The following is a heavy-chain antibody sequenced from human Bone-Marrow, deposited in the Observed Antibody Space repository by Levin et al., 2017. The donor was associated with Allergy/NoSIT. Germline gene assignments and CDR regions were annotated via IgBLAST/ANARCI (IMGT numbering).Heavy chain of an antibody. J-gene: IGHJ4*02. D-gene: IGHD3-3*01. CDR2: ISGSGKTI. V-gene: IGHV3-48*03. Sequence: GGSLRLSCAASGFIFSKYEMNWVRQAPGKEPEWLAYISGSGKTIDYADSVKGRFNISRDNDKSSLYLQMNSLRAEDTAVYYWGTPLSGYYDSSSYIRHWGQGTLVTVSS. CDR1: GFIFSKYE. CDR3: GTPLSGYYDSSSYIRH.